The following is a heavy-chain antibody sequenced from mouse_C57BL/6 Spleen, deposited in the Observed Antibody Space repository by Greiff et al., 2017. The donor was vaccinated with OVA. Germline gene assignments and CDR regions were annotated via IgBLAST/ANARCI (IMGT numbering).Heavy chain of an antibody. CDR2: INPNYGTT. V-gene: IGHV1-39*01. CDR3: ARGGIYYGNLGGARDY. J-gene: IGHJ4*01. Sequence: VQLKESGPELVKPGASVKISCKASGYSFTDYNMNWVKQSNGKSLEWIGVINPNYGTTSYNQKFKGKATLTVDQSSSTAYMQLNSLTSEDSAVYYCARGGIYYGNLGGARDYWGQGTSVTVSS. CDR1: GYSFTDYN. D-gene: IGHD2-1*01.